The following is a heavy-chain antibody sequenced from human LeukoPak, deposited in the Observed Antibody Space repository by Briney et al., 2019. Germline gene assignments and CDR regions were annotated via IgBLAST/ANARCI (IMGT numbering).Heavy chain of an antibody. J-gene: IGHJ4*02. V-gene: IGHV1-2*02. CDR2: MNPNSGGT. CDR3: ARGGGDWNY. D-gene: IGHD2-21*02. CDR1: AYTFTGYY. Sequence: ASVKVSCKASAYTFTGYYMLWVRPAPGQGLEWMGWMNPNSGGTNYAQKFQGRVIMTRETSRSTAYMELSRLTSDDTAVYYCARGGGDWNYWGQGTLVTVSS.